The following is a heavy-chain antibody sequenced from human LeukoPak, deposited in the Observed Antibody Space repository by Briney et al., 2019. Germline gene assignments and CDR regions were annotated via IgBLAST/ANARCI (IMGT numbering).Heavy chain of an antibody. CDR2: ISGDSRTT. Sequence: GGSLRLSCTASGFTFRSYVMNWVRLASGKGLAWVSLISGDSRTTYYADSVKGRFTISRDNSKSTVYLKMNSLRPEDTAVYYCAAYYYDSGSSSRGGFDYWGQGVLVTVSS. D-gene: IGHD3-10*01. J-gene: IGHJ4*02. V-gene: IGHV3-23*01. CDR3: AAYYYDSGSSSRGGFDY. CDR1: GFTFRSYV.